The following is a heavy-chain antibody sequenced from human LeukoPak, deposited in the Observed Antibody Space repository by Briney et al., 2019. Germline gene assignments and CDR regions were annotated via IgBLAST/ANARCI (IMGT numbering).Heavy chain of an antibody. D-gene: IGHD2-2*01. V-gene: IGHV1-18*01. CDR2: ISAYNGQT. Sequence: GASVTVSCKTSGYTFTNYGISWVREAPGQGLEWMGWISAYNGQTKYAQKFQGRLTLTTDTSTSTAYMELRSLTYDDTAVYYCARGDYDTSSYQYYWGQGTLVTVSS. CDR1: GYTFTNYG. CDR3: ARGDYDTSSYQYY. J-gene: IGHJ4*02.